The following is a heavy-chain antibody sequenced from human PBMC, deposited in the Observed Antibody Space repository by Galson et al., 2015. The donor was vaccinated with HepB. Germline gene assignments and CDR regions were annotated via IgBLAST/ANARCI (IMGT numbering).Heavy chain of an antibody. CDR3: AREPPPYDFWSGRVYYMDV. CDR1: GGSLKDYY. J-gene: IGHJ6*03. V-gene: IGHV4-34*01. Sequence: ETLSLTCAVYGGSLKDYYWNWIRQLPGRGLEWIGEIDHSGNTKYNPSLKSRVTIPIDTSKNQFSLKLSSVTAADTAVYYCAREPPPYDFWSGRVYYMDVWGKGAAVSVSS. CDR2: IDHSGNT. D-gene: IGHD3/OR15-3a*01.